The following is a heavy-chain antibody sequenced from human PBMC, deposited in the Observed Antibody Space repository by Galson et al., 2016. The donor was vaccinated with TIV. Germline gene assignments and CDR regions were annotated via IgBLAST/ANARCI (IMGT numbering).Heavy chain of an antibody. CDR2: IIPIFGTT. Sequence: SVKVSCKASGYTFNTYSMSWVRQAPGQGLEWMGGIIPIFGTTNYYAQKFQGRVTITTDESSSTAYMELSSLRSEDTAVYYCATGDDSSGYYSLANWGQGTLVTVSS. CDR1: GYTFNTYS. J-gene: IGHJ4*02. V-gene: IGHV1-69*05. D-gene: IGHD3-22*01. CDR3: ATGDDSSGYYSLAN.